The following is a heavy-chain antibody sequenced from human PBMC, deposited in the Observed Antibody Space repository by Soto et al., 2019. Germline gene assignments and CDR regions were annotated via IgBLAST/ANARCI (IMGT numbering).Heavy chain of an antibody. J-gene: IGHJ4*02. CDR1: GFTFSVYT. D-gene: IGHD6-13*01. Sequence: VGSLRLSCAASGFTFSVYTVNWVRQAPGKGLEWVSSITSGADYKYYADSVRGRFTISRDDANKSLYLQMNSLRAEDTAVYYCARSERVGAGTGPFDYWGQGTLDTVSS. CDR3: ARSERVGAGTGPFDY. V-gene: IGHV3-21*01. CDR2: ITSGADYK.